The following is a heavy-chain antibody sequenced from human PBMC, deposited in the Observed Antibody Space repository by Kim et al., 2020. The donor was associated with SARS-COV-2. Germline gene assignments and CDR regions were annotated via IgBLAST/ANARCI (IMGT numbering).Heavy chain of an antibody. CDR3: ASLRGGYYDSSGY. J-gene: IGHJ4*02. Sequence: SETLSLTCAVSGGSISSSNWWSWVRQPPGKGLEWIGEIYHSGSTNYNPSLKSRVTISVDKSKNQFSLKLSSVTAADTAVYYCASLRGGYYDSSGYWGQGTLVTVSS. D-gene: IGHD3-22*01. CDR2: IYHSGST. CDR1: GGSISSSNW. V-gene: IGHV4-4*02.